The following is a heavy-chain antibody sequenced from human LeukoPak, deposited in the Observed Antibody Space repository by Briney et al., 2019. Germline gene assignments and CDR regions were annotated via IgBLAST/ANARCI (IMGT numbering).Heavy chain of an antibody. CDR1: GGTFSSYA. D-gene: IGHD3-22*01. Sequence: SVKVSCKASGGTFSSYAISWVRQAPGQGLEWMGGIIPIFGTANYAQKFQGRVTITADESTSTAYMELSSLRSEDTAVYYCARDGAPDYYATSGYYYNFDYWGQGTLVTVSS. J-gene: IGHJ4*02. CDR3: ARDGAPDYYATSGYYYNFDY. CDR2: IIPIFGTA. V-gene: IGHV1-69*13.